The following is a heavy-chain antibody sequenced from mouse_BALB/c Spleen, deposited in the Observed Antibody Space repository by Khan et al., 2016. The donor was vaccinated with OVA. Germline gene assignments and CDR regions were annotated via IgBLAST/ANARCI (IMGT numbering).Heavy chain of an antibody. Sequence: EVELVESGGGLVKPGGSLKLSCAASGFTFSNYAMSWVRQSPEKRLEWVASISSGDSTYYPDSVKGRFTISRDNARNILYLQMSSLRSEDTAMYYCAEDYWFAYWGQGTLVTVSA. CDR1: GFTFSNYA. J-gene: IGHJ3*01. V-gene: IGHV5-6-5*01. CDR3: AEDYWFAY. D-gene: IGHD2-13*01. CDR2: ISSGDST.